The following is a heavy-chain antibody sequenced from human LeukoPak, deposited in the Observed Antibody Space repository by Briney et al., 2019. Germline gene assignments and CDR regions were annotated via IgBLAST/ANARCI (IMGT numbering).Heavy chain of an antibody. V-gene: IGHV3-53*01. CDR1: GFSVTRNY. CDR3: ARYDNGKDYFDY. J-gene: IGHJ4*02. Sequence: GGSLRLSCAASGFSVTRNYVSWVRQAPGKGLEWVSLMYCGGGTSYADSVKGRFTISRDTSKNTLYLQMSSLRAEDTALYYCARYDNGKDYFDYWGQGTLVTVSS. D-gene: IGHD1-1*01. CDR2: MYCGGGT.